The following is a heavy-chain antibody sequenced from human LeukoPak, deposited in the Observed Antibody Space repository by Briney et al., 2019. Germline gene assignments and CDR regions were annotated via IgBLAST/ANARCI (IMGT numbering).Heavy chain of an antibody. CDR3: ARVQFFGTYSEAFDI. CDR1: DFTVNNVW. Sequence: GGSLRLSCAASDFTVNNVWMNWVRQAPGKGPEWVSTIYTGGTKHYADSVRGRFTNSRDDSKNTLYLQMNSLRAEDTAVYYCARVQFFGTYSEAFDIWGRGTMVTVSS. J-gene: IGHJ3*02. CDR2: IYTGGTK. V-gene: IGHV3-53*01. D-gene: IGHD1-26*01.